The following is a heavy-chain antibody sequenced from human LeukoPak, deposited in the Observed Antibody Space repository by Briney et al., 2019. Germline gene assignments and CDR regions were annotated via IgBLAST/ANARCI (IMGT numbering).Heavy chain of an antibody. CDR3: ASLDTAKQPLANH. D-gene: IGHD5-18*01. Sequence: GGSLRLSCVASGLIVSNHWMSWVRQAPGKGLEWVANIKEDRGREYYMDSVKGRFTISKDSAKNSLYLQMNSLGVEDTAMYYCASLDTAKQPLANHWGQGTLVTVSS. CDR1: GLIVSNHW. V-gene: IGHV3-7*03. J-gene: IGHJ5*02. CDR2: IKEDRGRE.